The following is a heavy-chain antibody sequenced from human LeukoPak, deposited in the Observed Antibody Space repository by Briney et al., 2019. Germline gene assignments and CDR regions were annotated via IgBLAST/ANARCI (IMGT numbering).Heavy chain of an antibody. CDR3: ARLVVVAATHYYMDV. V-gene: IGHV4-39*07. J-gene: IGHJ6*03. CDR2: IYYSGST. Sequence: SETLSLTCTVSGGSISSSSYYWGWIRQPPGKGLEWIGSIYYSGSTYYNPSFKSRVTISVDTSKNQFSLKLSSVTAADTAVYYCARLVVVAATHYYMDVWGKGTTVTVSS. D-gene: IGHD2-15*01. CDR1: GGSISSSSYY.